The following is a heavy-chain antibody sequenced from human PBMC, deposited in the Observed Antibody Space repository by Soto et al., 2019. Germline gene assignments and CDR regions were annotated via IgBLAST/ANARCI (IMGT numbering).Heavy chain of an antibody. CDR3: SRERESASEH. J-gene: IGHJ4*02. Sequence: SSETLSLTCAVSGGSISSGGYSWSWIRQPPGKGLEWIGYIYHSGSTYYNPSLKSRVTISVDTSKNHFSLKLSSVTAADTAVYYCSRERESASEHWGQGTLVTVSS. V-gene: IGHV4-30-2*01. CDR1: GGSISSGGYS. CDR2: IYHSGST.